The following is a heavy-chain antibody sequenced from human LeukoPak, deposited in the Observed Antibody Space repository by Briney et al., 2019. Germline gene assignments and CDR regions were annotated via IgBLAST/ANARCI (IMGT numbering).Heavy chain of an antibody. CDR3: AREGGVISGRMDRYYYYMDV. Sequence: GASVKVSCKASGGTFSSYAISWVRQAPGQGLEWMGGIIPIFGTASYAQKFQGRVTMTRDMSTSTVYMELSSLRSEDTAVYYCAREGGVISGRMDRYYYYMDVWGKGTTVTVSS. CDR2: IIPIFGTA. D-gene: IGHD6-19*01. CDR1: GGTFSSYA. V-gene: IGHV1-69*05. J-gene: IGHJ6*03.